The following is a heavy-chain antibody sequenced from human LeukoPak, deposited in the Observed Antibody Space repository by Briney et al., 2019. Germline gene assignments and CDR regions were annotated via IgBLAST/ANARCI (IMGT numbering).Heavy chain of an antibody. CDR2: LYSGGGT. Sequence: GRSLTLSCEGSGFSVGSKYMNWVRQAPGKGLEWVSILYSGGGTYYADSVKGRFTVSRDSSKNTLYLHMNSLRVEDTAVYYCARVGDHYHWYLDVWGRGTLVTVSS. V-gene: IGHV3-53*01. CDR3: ARVGDHYHWYLDV. D-gene: IGHD3-10*01. J-gene: IGHJ2*01. CDR1: GFSVGSKY.